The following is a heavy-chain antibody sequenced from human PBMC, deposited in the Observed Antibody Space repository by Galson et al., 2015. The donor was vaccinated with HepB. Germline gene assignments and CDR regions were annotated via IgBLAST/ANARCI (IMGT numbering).Heavy chain of an antibody. D-gene: IGHD3-22*01. V-gene: IGHV1-18*01. J-gene: IGHJ3*02. CDR1: GYTFTSYG. CDR2: ISAYNGNT. CDR3: ASGNYYDSSGHDAFDI. Sequence: SVKVSCKASGYTFTSYGISWVRQAPGQGLEWMGWISAYNGNTNYAQKLQGRVTMTTDTSTSTAYMELRSLRSDDTAVYYCASGNYYDSSGHDAFDIWGQGTMVTVSS.